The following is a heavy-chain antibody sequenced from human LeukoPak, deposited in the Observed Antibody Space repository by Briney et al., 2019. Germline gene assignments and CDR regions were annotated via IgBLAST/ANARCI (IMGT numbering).Heavy chain of an antibody. CDR1: GGSFRGYY. CDR3: AREGYCSGTSCYNFNY. J-gene: IGHJ4*02. Sequence: SETLSLTCAVYGGSFRGYYWSWIRQPPGKGLEWIGEINHSGSSNYNPSLKSRVTISLDTSKNQFSLNLSSVTAADTAVYYCAREGYCSGTSCYNFNYWGQGTLVTVSS. D-gene: IGHD2-2*02. CDR2: INHSGSS. V-gene: IGHV4-34*01.